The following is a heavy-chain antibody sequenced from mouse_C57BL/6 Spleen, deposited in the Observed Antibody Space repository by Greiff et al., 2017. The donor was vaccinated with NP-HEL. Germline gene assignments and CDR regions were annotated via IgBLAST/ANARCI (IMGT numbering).Heavy chain of an antibody. CDR1: GYTFTSYW. CDR2: IYPSDSET. Sequence: QVQLQQPGAELVRPGSSVKLSCKASGYTFTSYWMDWVKQRPGQGLEWIGNIYPSDSETHYNQKFKDKATLTVDKSSSTAYMQLSSLTSEDSAVYYCARGGELGRDYYAMDYWGQGTSVTVSS. V-gene: IGHV1-61*01. J-gene: IGHJ4*01. CDR3: ARGGELGRDYYAMDY. D-gene: IGHD4-1*01.